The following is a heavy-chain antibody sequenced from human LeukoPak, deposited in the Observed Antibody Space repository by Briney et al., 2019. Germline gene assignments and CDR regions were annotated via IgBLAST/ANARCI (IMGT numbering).Heavy chain of an antibody. CDR2: ISGSGGST. V-gene: IGHV3-23*01. CDR1: GFTFSSYA. D-gene: IGHD3-10*01. J-gene: IGHJ4*02. Sequence: GGSLRLSCAASGFTFSSYAMSWVRQAPGKGLEWVSAISGSGGSTYYADSVKGRFTISRDNSKNTLYLQMNSLRAEDTAVYYCARTRDYYGSGSYYHGFDYWGQGTLVTVSS. CDR3: ARTRDYYGSGSYYHGFDY.